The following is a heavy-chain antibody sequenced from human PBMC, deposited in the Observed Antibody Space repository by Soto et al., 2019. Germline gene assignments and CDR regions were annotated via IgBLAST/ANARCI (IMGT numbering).Heavy chain of an antibody. CDR2: MNPNSGNT. Sequence: ASVKLSCKASGYTFTSYDINLVRQATGQGLEWMGWMNPNSGNTGYAQKFQGRVTMTRNTSISTAYMELSSLRSEDTAVYYCALAAAGTGGGFDPWGQGTLVTVSS. J-gene: IGHJ5*02. CDR3: ALAAAGTGGGFDP. CDR1: GYTFTSYD. V-gene: IGHV1-8*01. D-gene: IGHD6-13*01.